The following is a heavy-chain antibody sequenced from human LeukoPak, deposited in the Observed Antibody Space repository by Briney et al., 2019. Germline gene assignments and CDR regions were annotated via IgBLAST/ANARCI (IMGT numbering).Heavy chain of an antibody. D-gene: IGHD2-2*01. V-gene: IGHV1-46*01. CDR1: GYTFTSYY. CDR2: INPSGGST. Sequence: ASVKLSCTASGYTFTSYYMHWVRQAPGQGLEWMGIINPSGGSTSYAQKFQGRVTMTRDTSTSTVYMELSSLRSEDTAVYYCARVPSGYCSSTSCYYTDYWGQGTLVTVSS. J-gene: IGHJ4*02. CDR3: ARVPSGYCSSTSCYYTDY.